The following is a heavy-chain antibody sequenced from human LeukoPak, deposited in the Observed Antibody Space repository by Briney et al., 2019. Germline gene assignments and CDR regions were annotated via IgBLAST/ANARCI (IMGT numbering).Heavy chain of an antibody. CDR1: GFTFSSYA. Sequence: GRSLRLSCAASGFTFSSYAMHWVRQAPGKGLEWVAVISYDGSNKYYADSVKGRFTISRDNSKNTLYLQMNSLRAEDTAVYYCARGDDYGDCREVCYGMDVWGQGTTVTVSS. J-gene: IGHJ6*02. CDR2: ISYDGSNK. V-gene: IGHV3-30-3*01. D-gene: IGHD4-17*01. CDR3: ARGDDYGDCREVCYGMDV.